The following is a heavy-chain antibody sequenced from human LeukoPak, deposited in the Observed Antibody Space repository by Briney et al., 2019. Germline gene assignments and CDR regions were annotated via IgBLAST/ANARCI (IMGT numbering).Heavy chain of an antibody. J-gene: IGHJ4*02. CDR3: ARDLHHPRHHSSSVY. CDR1: GFTFDDYA. D-gene: IGHD6-19*01. Sequence: GGSLRLSCAASGFTFDDYAMHWVRQAPGKGLEWVSGISWNSGSIGYADSVKGRFTISRDNAKNSLYLQMNSLRAEDTAVYYCARDLHHPRHHSSSVYWGQGTLVTVSS. CDR2: ISWNSGSI. V-gene: IGHV3-9*01.